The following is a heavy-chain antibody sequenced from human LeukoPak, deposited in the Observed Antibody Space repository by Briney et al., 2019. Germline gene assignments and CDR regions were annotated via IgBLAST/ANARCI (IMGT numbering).Heavy chain of an antibody. D-gene: IGHD6-13*01. CDR2: ISAYNGNT. V-gene: IGHV1-18*01. Sequence: ASVKVSCKASGYTFTSYGISWVRQAPGQGLEWMGWISAYNGNTNYAQKLQGRVTMTRDTSISTAYMELSRLRSDDTAVYYCARDQSSSSWYYFDYWGQGTLVTVSS. J-gene: IGHJ4*02. CDR1: GYTFTSYG. CDR3: ARDQSSSSWYYFDY.